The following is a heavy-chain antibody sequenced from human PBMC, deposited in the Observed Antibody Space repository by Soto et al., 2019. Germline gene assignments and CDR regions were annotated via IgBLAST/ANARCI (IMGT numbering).Heavy chain of an antibody. Sequence: SETLSLTCTVSGGSISSSSSYWNWIRQPAGKGLEWIGRFYTTGRASYNPSLKGRLTLSGDTSKNQFSLRLGSVTAADTAVYYCAREPILEGPPGYNWFDPWGQGILVTVSA. CDR1: GGSISSSSSY. CDR2: FYTTGRA. J-gene: IGHJ5*02. CDR3: AREPILEGPPGYNWFDP. D-gene: IGHD3-3*02. V-gene: IGHV4-61*02.